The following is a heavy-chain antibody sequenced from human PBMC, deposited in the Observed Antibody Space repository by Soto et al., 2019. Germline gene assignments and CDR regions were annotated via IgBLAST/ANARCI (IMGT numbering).Heavy chain of an antibody. Sequence: XSVKVSCKASVYTFSYYYMHWVRQAPGQGLEWMGWINPNSGGTKYAPKFQGGVTMTRDTSITTAYMELSRLRSGDTAVYYCAREPATAKPEGVDFWGQGTLVTVSS. D-gene: IGHD1-1*01. V-gene: IGHV1-2*02. J-gene: IGHJ4*02. CDR3: AREPATAKPEGVDF. CDR1: VYTFSYYY. CDR2: INPNSGGT.